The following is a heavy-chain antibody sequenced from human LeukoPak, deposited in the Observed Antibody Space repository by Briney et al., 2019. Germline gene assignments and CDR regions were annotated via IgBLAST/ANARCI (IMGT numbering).Heavy chain of an antibody. J-gene: IGHJ4*02. D-gene: IGHD3-10*02. CDR2: ISWNSGSI. CDR3: AKDMYGDSNYFDY. Sequence: GGSLRLSCAASGFTFDDYAMHWVRQAPGKGLEWVSGISWNSGSIGYADSVKGRFTISRDNSKNTLYLQINSLRAEDTAVYYCAKDMYGDSNYFDYWGQGTLVTVSS. CDR1: GFTFDDYA. V-gene: IGHV3-9*01.